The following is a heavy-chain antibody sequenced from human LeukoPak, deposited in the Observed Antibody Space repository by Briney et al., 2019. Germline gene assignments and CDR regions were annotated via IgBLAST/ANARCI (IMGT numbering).Heavy chain of an antibody. CDR1: GFTFSTYA. D-gene: IGHD6-19*01. J-gene: IGHJ4*02. V-gene: IGHV3-23*01. Sequence: GGSLRLSCAASGFTFSTYAMSWVRQAPGKGPEWVSAISGSGGSTYYADSVKGRFTFSRDNSKNTLYLQMNSLRAEDTAIYYCAKDAWVSSSGWYDYWGQGTLVTVSS. CDR2: ISGSGGST. CDR3: AKDAWVSSSGWYDY.